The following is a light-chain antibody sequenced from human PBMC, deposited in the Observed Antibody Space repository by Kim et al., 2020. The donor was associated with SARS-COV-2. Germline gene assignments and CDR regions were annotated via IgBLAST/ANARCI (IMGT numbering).Light chain of an antibody. V-gene: IGKV1-5*03. Sequence: ASRGDRVTITCRASQSISTWVAWYQQKPGKAPTLLIYKASTLEEGVPSRFSGSGSGTDFTLTISSLQPGDFATYYCQQYTSYPLTFGGGTKVDIK. CDR3: QQYTSYPLT. J-gene: IGKJ4*01. CDR1: QSISTW. CDR2: KAS.